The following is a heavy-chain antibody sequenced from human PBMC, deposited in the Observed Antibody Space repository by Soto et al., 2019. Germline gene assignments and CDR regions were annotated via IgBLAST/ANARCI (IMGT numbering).Heavy chain of an antibody. D-gene: IGHD6-6*01. CDR1: GFTFSCYG. Sequence: GWYLRLFGTASGFTFSCYGLTWVRQAPGKGLEWVSFISSGSAYTYVADSVKGRFTISRDNARDSGFLEMNSLRDEDTGIYYCLLARSETAAIDP. J-gene: IGHJ5*02. CDR2: ISSGSAYT. V-gene: IGHV3-21*04. CDR3: LLARSETAAIDP.